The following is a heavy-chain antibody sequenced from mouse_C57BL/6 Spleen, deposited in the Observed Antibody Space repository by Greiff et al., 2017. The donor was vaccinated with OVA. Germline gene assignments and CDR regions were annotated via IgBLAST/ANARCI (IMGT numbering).Heavy chain of an antibody. V-gene: IGHV1-61*01. CDR3: AMAYGSSYGYFDV. CDR2: IYPSDSET. CDR1: GYTFTSYW. Sequence: QVQLQQPGAELVRPGSSVKLSCKASGYTFTSYWMDWVKQRPGQGLEWIGNIYPSDSETHYNQKFKDKATLTVDKSSSTAYMQLSSLTSEDSAVYDCAMAYGSSYGYFDVWGTGTTVTVSS. D-gene: IGHD1-1*01. J-gene: IGHJ1*03.